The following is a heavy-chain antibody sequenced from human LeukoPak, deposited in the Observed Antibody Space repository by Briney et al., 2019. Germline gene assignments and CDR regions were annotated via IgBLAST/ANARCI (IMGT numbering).Heavy chain of an antibody. J-gene: IGHJ4*02. Sequence: PSETLSLTCAVSGYSISSGYYWGWIRQPPGKGLEWIGSIYHSGSTYYNPSLKSRVTISVDTSKNQFSLKLSSVTAAETAVYYCGLGYQLLYLFDYWGQGTLVTVSS. CDR2: IYHSGST. CDR1: GYSISSGYY. CDR3: GLGYQLLYLFDY. D-gene: IGHD2-2*02. V-gene: IGHV4-38-2*01.